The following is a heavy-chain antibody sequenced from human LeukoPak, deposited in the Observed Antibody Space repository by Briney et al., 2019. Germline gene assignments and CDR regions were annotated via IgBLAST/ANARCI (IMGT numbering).Heavy chain of an antibody. V-gene: IGHV4-59*12. CDR3: ARGRRWASLGY. Sequence: SETLSLTCTVSGGSISSYYWSWIRQPPGKGLEWIGYIYYSGSTNYNPSLKSRVTISVDTSKNQFSLKLASVTAADTAVHYCARGRRWASLGYWGQGTLVTVAS. D-gene: IGHD4-23*01. CDR2: IYYSGST. J-gene: IGHJ4*02. CDR1: GGSISSYY.